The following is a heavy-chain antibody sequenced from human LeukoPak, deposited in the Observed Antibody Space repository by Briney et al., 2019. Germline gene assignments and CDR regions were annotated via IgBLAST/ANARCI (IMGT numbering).Heavy chain of an antibody. CDR3: ARDHGSSWYDY. CDR2: IYYSRST. D-gene: IGHD6-13*01. V-gene: IGHV4-39*07. J-gene: IGHJ4*02. Sequence: SETLSLTCSVSGGSISSSSYYWGWIRQPPGKGLEWIGSIYYSRSTYYNPSLKSRVTISVDTSKNQFSLKLSSVTAADTAVYYCARDHGSSWYDYWGQGTLVTVSS. CDR1: GGSISSSSYY.